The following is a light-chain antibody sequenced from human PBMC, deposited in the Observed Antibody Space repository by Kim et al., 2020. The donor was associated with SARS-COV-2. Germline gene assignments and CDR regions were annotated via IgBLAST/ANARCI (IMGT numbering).Light chain of an antibody. CDR1: QSVSSN. Sequence: SPGERATLSCRASQSVSSNLAWYQQKPGQAPRLLIYDAATRATGIPARFSGSGSGTKFTLTISSLQSEDFAVYYCQHYNNWPPMYTFGQGTKLEI. CDR3: QHYNNWPPMYT. J-gene: IGKJ2*01. CDR2: DAA. V-gene: IGKV3-15*01.